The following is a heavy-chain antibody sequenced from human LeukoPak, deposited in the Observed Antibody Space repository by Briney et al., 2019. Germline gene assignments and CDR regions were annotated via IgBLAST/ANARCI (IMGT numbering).Heavy chain of an antibody. CDR1: GYGFTSYW. CDR3: ARRDRGVVETHFDY. D-gene: IGHD2-15*01. CDR2: IYPGDSET. V-gene: IGHV5-51*01. Sequence: GESLKISCKGSGYGFTSYWIGWVRQMPGKGLEWMGIIYPGDSETKYSPSSQGQVTISADKSVSTAYLQWSSLKASDTAMYYCARRDRGVVETHFDYWGQGTLVTVSS. J-gene: IGHJ4*02.